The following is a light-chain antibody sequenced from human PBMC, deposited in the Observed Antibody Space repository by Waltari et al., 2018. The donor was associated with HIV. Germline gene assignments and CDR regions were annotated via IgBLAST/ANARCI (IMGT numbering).Light chain of an antibody. V-gene: IGLV1-40*01. CDR3: QSYDSSLSSWI. CDR1: TSTIGAPFD. J-gene: IGLJ2*01. Sequence: QSVLTQPPSLSGAPGQRVTISCTGSTSTIGAPFDVHRYQQFPGKAPKLLIHGNTLRPSGVPDRFSASTSGSSASLAITGLHLEDEATYYCQSYDSSLSSWIFGGGTKLTVL. CDR2: GNT.